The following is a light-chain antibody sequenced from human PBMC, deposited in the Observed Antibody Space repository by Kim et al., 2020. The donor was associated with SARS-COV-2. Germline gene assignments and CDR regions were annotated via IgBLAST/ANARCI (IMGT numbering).Light chain of an antibody. J-gene: IGKJ1*01. Sequence: ASVGDRVTITCRASQGISNYLAWYQQKPGKVPKLLIYAASTLQTGVPSRFSGSGSGTDFTLTISSLQPEDVATYYCQKYNSAPRTFGQGTKVDIK. V-gene: IGKV1-27*01. CDR3: QKYNSAPRT. CDR1: QGISNY. CDR2: AAS.